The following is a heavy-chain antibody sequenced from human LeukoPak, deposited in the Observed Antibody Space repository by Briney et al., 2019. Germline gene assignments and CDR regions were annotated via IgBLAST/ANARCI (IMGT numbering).Heavy chain of an antibody. CDR2: IAANGNDK. CDR3: AREVFFQFDN. CDR1: GLTYNSYT. V-gene: IGHV3-7*03. Sequence: GGSLRLSCAASGLTYNSYTMTWVRQAPGKGLEWVATIAANGNDKDYEDALQGRFTISRDNTRNSLSLRIDSLRAEDTAQYYCAREVFFQFDNWGQGALVTVSS. J-gene: IGHJ4*02.